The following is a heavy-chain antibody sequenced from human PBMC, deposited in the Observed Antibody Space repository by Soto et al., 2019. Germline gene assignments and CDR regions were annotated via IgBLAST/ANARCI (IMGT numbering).Heavy chain of an antibody. CDR2: IWNDGSGY. Sequence: QVQLVESGGGVVQPGTSLRLSCAASGFTFTNYGMHWVRQAPGKGLEWVAVIWNDGSGYFYANSVKGRFTISRDNSKNTLYLQVSSLRAEDTAVYYCASRQISPPTRGAAAARGGMDVWGQGTTVTVSS. D-gene: IGHD6-13*01. CDR1: GFTFTNYG. CDR3: ASRQISPPTRGAAAARGGMDV. J-gene: IGHJ6*02. V-gene: IGHV3-33*01.